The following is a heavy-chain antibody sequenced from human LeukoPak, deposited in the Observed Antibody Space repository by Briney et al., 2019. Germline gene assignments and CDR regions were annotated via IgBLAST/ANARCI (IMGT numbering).Heavy chain of an antibody. Sequence: ASVKVSCKASGYTFTSYDINWVRQATGQGLEWMGWMNPNSGNTGYAQKFQGRVTITRNTSISTAYMELSSLRSEDTAVYYCARVGRGHSYSNALLFDYWGQGTLVTVSS. CDR2: MNPNSGNT. D-gene: IGHD5-18*01. J-gene: IGHJ4*02. CDR3: ARVGRGHSYSNALLFDY. V-gene: IGHV1-8*03. CDR1: GYTFTSYD.